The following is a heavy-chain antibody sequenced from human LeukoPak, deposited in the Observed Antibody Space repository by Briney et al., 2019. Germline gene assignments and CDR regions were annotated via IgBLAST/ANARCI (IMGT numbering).Heavy chain of an antibody. V-gene: IGHV4-4*07. D-gene: IGHD1-26*01. Sequence: SETLSLTCTVAGDSISSYYWSWIRQPAGKGLEWIGRIYTSGSTNYNPSVKSRVTMSVDTSKNQFSLKLSSVTAADTAVYYCAGDDAAGIVGATPGDYWGQGTLVTVSS. CDR2: IYTSGST. CDR3: AGDDAAGIVGATPGDY. J-gene: IGHJ4*02. CDR1: GDSISSYY.